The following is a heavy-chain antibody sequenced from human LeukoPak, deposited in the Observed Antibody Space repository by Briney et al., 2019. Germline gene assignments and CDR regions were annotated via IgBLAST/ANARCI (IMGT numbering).Heavy chain of an antibody. V-gene: IGHV3-23*01. D-gene: IGHD6-19*01. Sequence: GGSLRLSCAASGFTFSSYAMTWVRQAPGKGLEWVSAISGSGGSTYYADSVKGRFTISRDNSKNMLYLQMNSLRAEDTAVYYCAKDGIAVAPDYYYYYYMDVWGKGTTVTVSS. CDR3: AKDGIAVAPDYYYYYYMDV. CDR1: GFTFSSYA. CDR2: ISGSGGST. J-gene: IGHJ6*03.